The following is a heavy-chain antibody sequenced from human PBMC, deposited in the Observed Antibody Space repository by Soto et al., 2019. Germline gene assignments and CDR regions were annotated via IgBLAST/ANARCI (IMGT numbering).Heavy chain of an antibody. J-gene: IGHJ6*03. CDR1: GFTFSSYA. CDR2: ISGSGSTI. V-gene: IGHV3-23*01. D-gene: IGHD6-19*01. Sequence: GGSLRLSCAASGFTFSSYAMTWVRQAPGKGLEWVSAISGSGSTIYYADSVKGRLTISRDNSRNTLYWQMSSLRAEDTAIYYCAKGVSSGWYYSYSYMDVWGTGNTVTVSS. CDR3: AKGVSSGWYYSYSYMDV.